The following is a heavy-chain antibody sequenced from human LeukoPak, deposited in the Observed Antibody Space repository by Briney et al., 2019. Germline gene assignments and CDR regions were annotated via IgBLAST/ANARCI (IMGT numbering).Heavy chain of an antibody. Sequence: VASVKVSCKASGYTFTSYGISWVRQAPGQGLEWMGWISDYNGNTNYAQKLQGRVTMTTDTSTSTAYMELRSLRSDDTAVYYCARDLYRDRLPVRWFDPWGQGTLVTVSS. V-gene: IGHV1-18*01. J-gene: IGHJ5*02. CDR2: ISDYNGNT. CDR1: GYTFTSYG. D-gene: IGHD2-21*01. CDR3: ARDLYRDRLPVRWFDP.